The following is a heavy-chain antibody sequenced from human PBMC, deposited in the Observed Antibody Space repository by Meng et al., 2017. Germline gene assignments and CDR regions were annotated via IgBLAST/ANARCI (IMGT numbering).Heavy chain of an antibody. D-gene: IGHD2/OR15-2a*01. V-gene: IGHV4-31*03. CDR2: IYYSGST. Sequence: VQLQGSGPGLVKPSQHLSFPCTVSGGPISSGGYYWSWIRQHPGKGLEWIGYIYYSGSTYYNPSLKSRVTISVDTSKNQFSLKLSSVTAADTAVYYCARVTSSYYFDYWGQGTLVTVSS. CDR3: ARVTSSYYFDY. CDR1: GGPISSGGYY. J-gene: IGHJ4*02.